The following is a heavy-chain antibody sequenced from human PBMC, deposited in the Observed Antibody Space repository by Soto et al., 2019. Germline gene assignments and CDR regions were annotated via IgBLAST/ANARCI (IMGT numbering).Heavy chain of an antibody. J-gene: IGHJ6*03. D-gene: IGHD6-6*01. CDR1: GFTFSSYG. CDR3: ARDRGTSIAARPKSDYYYYMDV. V-gene: IGHV3-33*01. Sequence: GGSLRLSCAASGFTFSSYGMHWVRQAPGKGLEWVAVIWYDGSNKYYADSVKGRFTISRDNSKNTLYLQMNSLRAEDTAVYYCARDRGTSIAARPKSDYYYYMDVWGKGTTVTVSS. CDR2: IWYDGSNK.